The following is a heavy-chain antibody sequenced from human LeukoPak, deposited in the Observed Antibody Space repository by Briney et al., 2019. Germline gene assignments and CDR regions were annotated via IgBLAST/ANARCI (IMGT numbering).Heavy chain of an antibody. D-gene: IGHD6-13*01. Sequence: PGGSLRLSCAASGFTFSSYSMNWVRQAPGKGLEWVSSISSSSSYIYYADSVKGRFTISRDNAKNSLYLQMNSLRAEDTAVYYCARTSSWDDAFDIWGQGTMVTVPS. CDR2: ISSSSSYI. V-gene: IGHV3-21*01. J-gene: IGHJ3*02. CDR1: GFTFSSYS. CDR3: ARTSSWDDAFDI.